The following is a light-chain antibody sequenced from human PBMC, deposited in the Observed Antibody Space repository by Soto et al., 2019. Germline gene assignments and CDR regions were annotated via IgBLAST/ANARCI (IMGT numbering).Light chain of an antibody. Sequence: DIQMHQSPYSLSASGGDIVPISCRASQSITTSLIWYQQKLGKAPNLLIYAASTLQSGLPSRFSGSGSGTDFTRTISSLQPEDFATYYCQQSYSAPTTFGQGKKVEV. CDR2: AAS. J-gene: IGKJ1*01. CDR3: QQSYSAPTT. V-gene: IGKV1-39*01. CDR1: QSITTS.